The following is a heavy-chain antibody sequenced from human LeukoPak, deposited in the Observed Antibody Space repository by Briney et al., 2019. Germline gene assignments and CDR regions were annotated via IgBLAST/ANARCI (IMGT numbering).Heavy chain of an antibody. V-gene: IGHV3-21*01. Sequence: PGGSLTLSCAASEFTFSSYSMNWVRQAPGKGLEWVSSISSSSDYIYYADSVKGRFTISRDNAKNSLYLQMNSLRAEDTAVYYCARDRSHQRRFHSSREENWFDPWGQGTLVTVSS. J-gene: IGHJ5*02. CDR2: ISSSSDYI. D-gene: IGHD6-13*01. CDR3: ARDRSHQRRFHSSREENWFDP. CDR1: EFTFSSYS.